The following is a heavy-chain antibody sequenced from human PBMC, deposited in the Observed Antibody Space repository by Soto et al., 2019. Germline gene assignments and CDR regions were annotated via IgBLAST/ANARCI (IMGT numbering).Heavy chain of an antibody. Sequence: SVKVSCKASGGTFSSYTISWVRQAPGQGLEWMGRIIPILGIANYAQKFQGRVTITADKSTSTAYMELSSLRSEDTAVYYCARGNRIGYCSGGSCYSGAFDIRGQGTMVTVSS. J-gene: IGHJ3*02. V-gene: IGHV1-69*02. CDR3: ARGNRIGYCSGGSCYSGAFDI. CDR1: GGTFSSYT. D-gene: IGHD2-15*01. CDR2: IIPILGIA.